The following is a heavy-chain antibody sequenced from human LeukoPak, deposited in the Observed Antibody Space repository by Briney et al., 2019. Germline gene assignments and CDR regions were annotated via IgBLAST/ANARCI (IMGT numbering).Heavy chain of an antibody. CDR2: ISDDGTNK. J-gene: IGHJ4*02. D-gene: IGHD3-16*01. CDR1: GFTFSNYG. Sequence: PGRSLRLSCAASGFTFSNYGMYWVRQAPGKGLEWVAVISDDGTNKYYADSVKGRFTISRDNSKNTLYLQMNSLRAEDTAVYYCAKVGPGAYYGYKGVVDYWGQGTLVTVSS. V-gene: IGHV3-30*18. CDR3: AKVGPGAYYGYKGVVDY.